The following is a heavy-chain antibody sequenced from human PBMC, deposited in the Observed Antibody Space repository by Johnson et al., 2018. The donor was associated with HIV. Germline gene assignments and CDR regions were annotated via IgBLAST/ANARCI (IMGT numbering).Heavy chain of an antibody. CDR1: GFTFSSYG. CDR2: IWYDGSNK. J-gene: IGHJ3*02. Sequence: QVQLVESEGGVVQPGRSLRLSCAASGFTFSSYGMHWVRQAPGKGLEWVAVIWYDGSNKYYVDSVKGRFTISRDNAKNSLYLQMNSLRAEDTAVYYCARVRIWWELHGTVSAFDIWGQGTMVTVSS. D-gene: IGHD1-26*01. CDR3: ARVRIWWELHGTVSAFDI. V-gene: IGHV3-33*01.